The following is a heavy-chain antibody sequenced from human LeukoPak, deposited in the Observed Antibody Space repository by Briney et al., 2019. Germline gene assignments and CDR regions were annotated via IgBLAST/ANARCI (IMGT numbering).Heavy chain of an antibody. CDR1: GGSISSSSYY. D-gene: IGHD3-9*01. V-gene: IGHV4-39*07. J-gene: IGHJ4*02. Sequence: SETLSLTCTVSGGSISSSSYYWGWIRQPPGKGLEWIGSIYYSGSTYCNPSLKSRVTISVDTSKNQFSLKLSSVTAADTAVYYCARGTTYYDILTGYYDYWGQGTLVTVSS. CDR2: IYYSGST. CDR3: ARGTTYYDILTGYYDY.